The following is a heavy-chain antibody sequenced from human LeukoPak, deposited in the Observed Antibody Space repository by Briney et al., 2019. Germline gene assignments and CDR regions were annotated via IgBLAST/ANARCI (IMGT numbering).Heavy chain of an antibody. CDR3: VRDLLTLPQKYFDS. CDR2: ICHDGSTK. J-gene: IGHJ4*02. V-gene: IGHV3-33*01. D-gene: IGHD3-9*01. Sequence: GGTLRLSCAASGFTFGTYGMSWVRQAPGKGLEWVAVICHDGSTKYYRDSIKSRLTISRDNSKNTLYVQMSSLRAEDTAVYYCVRDLLTLPQKYFDSWGQGTLVSVSS. CDR1: GFTFGTYG.